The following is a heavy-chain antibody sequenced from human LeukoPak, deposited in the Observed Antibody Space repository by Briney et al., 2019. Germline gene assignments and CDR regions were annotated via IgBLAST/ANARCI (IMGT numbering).Heavy chain of an antibody. CDR2: IYSGGST. CDR3: ARVNDGHNYDY. CDR1: GFTFTNYA. J-gene: IGHJ4*02. Sequence: GGSLRLSCAASGFTFTNYAMHWVRQAPGKGLEWVSVIYSGGSTYYADSVKGRFTISRDNSKNTLCLQMNSLRAEDTAVYYCARVNDGHNYDYWGQGTLVTVSS. D-gene: IGHD5-24*01. V-gene: IGHV3-66*01.